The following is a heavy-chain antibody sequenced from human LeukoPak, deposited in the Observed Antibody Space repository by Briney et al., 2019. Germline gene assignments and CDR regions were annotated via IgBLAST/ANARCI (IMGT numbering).Heavy chain of an antibody. D-gene: IGHD3-9*01. Sequence: GASVKVSCKASGGTFSSYAISWVRQAPGQGLEWMGGIIPIFRTPKYAQKFQGRVTITADESTTTAYMELSSLRSEDTAVYYCASTRVRDLTGYYLIFDSWGQGTLVTVSS. CDR2: IIPIFRTP. CDR3: ASTRVRDLTGYYLIFDS. V-gene: IGHV1-69*13. J-gene: IGHJ4*01. CDR1: GGTFSSYA.